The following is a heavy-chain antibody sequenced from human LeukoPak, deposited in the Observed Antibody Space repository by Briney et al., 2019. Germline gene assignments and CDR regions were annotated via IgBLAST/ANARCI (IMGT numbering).Heavy chain of an antibody. D-gene: IGHD3-22*01. V-gene: IGHV3-48*01. CDR1: GFTFSTYN. Sequence: GGSLRLSCAASGFTFSTYNMNWVRQAPGKGLEWISYINADSSTIQYEDSVRARFTTSRDNAKNSLYLQMNSLRAEDTAVYYCVRDDSRGQSLGVIYWGQGSLVTVSS. CDR3: VRDDSRGQSLGVIY. CDR2: INADSSTI. J-gene: IGHJ4*02.